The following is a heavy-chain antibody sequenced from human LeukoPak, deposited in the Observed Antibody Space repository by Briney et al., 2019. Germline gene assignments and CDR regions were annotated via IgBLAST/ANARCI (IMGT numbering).Heavy chain of an antibody. CDR2: IYYSGST. CDR1: GGSISSYY. V-gene: IGHV4-59*08. Sequence: PSETLSLTCTVSGGSISSYYWSWIQQPPGKGLEWIGYIYYSGSTNYNPSLKSRVTISVDTSKNQFSLKLSSVTAADTAVYYCARSTFMMSAFDIWGQGTMVTVSS. CDR3: ARSTFMMSAFDI. D-gene: IGHD3-16*01. J-gene: IGHJ3*02.